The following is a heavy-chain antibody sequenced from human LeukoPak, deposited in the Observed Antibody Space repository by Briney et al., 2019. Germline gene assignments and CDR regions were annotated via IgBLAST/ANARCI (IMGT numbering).Heavy chain of an antibody. CDR2: MYGAGST. V-gene: IGHV3-66*01. Sequence: GGSLRLSRAASGFTASSNYMTWVRHAPGGGLEWVSLMYGAGSTHYVDFVRGRFTISRDNSKNTVYVQMNSLRAEETAVYYCGASNLLTGYFSLNYWGRRTLVTVSS. CDR1: GFTASSNY. J-gene: IGHJ4*02. D-gene: IGHD3-9*01. CDR3: GASNLLTGYFSLNY.